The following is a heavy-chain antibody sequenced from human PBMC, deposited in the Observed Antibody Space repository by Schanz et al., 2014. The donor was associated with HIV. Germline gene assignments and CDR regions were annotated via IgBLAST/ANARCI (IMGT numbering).Heavy chain of an antibody. CDR3: AMGPDYYDSSAYYRVGLWYFDL. Sequence: QVQLVQSGAEVKKPGASVKVSCKASGYIFTSNGISWVRQAPGQGLEWMGWINPSSGGTNYAQKFQGRVTMTRDTSISTAYMELRRLRYDDTAVYYCAMGPDYYDSSAYYRVGLWYFDLWGRGTLVTVSS. CDR1: GYIFTSNG. V-gene: IGHV1-2*02. D-gene: IGHD3-22*01. CDR2: INPSSGGT. J-gene: IGHJ2*01.